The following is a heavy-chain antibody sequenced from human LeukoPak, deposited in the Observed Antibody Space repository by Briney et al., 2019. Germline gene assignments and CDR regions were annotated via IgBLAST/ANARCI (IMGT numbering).Heavy chain of an antibody. J-gene: IGHJ6*02. D-gene: IGHD2-2*01. CDR2: IKQDGSEK. Sequence: GGSLRLSCAASGFTFSSYWMSWVRQAPGKELEWVANIKQDGSEKYYVDSVKGRFTISRDNAKNSLYLQMNSLRAEDTAVYYCARDCSSTSCYYYYGMDVWGQGTTVTVSS. V-gene: IGHV3-7*01. CDR3: ARDCSSTSCYYYYGMDV. CDR1: GFTFSSYW.